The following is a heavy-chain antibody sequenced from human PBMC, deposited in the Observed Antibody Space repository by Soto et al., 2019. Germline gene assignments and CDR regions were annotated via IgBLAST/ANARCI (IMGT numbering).Heavy chain of an antibody. D-gene: IGHD6-13*01. CDR2: IIPIFGTA. Sequence: ASVADACQGSGGSFSIYAIDCVRQPPGQGLEWMGGIIPIFGTANYAQKFQGRVTITADKSTSKAYMELSSLRSEDTAVYYCASRGWGYSRSLDDWGQGTLVTFSS. V-gene: IGHV1-69*06. CDR3: ASRGWGYSRSLDD. J-gene: IGHJ4*02. CDR1: GGSFSIYA.